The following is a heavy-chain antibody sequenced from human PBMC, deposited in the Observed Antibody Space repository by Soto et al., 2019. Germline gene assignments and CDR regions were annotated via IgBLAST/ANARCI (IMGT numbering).Heavy chain of an antibody. J-gene: IGHJ4*02. Sequence: QVQLVESGGGVVQPGRSLRLSCAASGFTFSSYAMHWVRQAPGKGLEWVAVISYDGSNKYYADSVKGRFTISRDNSKNTLYLQMNSLRAEDTAVYYCLTALDWELLLPDYWGQGTLVTVSS. D-gene: IGHD1-26*01. CDR2: ISYDGSNK. CDR1: GFTFSSYA. V-gene: IGHV3-30-3*01. CDR3: LTALDWELLLPDY.